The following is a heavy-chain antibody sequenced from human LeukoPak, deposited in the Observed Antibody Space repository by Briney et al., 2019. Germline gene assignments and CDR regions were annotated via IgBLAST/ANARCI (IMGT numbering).Heavy chain of an antibody. CDR3: ALLDYDILTGSDY. J-gene: IGHJ4*02. Sequence: SETLSLTCAVYGGSFSGYYWSWIRQPPGKGLEWIGEINHSGSTDYNSSLKSRVTISVDTSKNQFSLKLSSVTAADTAVYYCALLDYDILTGSDYWGQGTLLTVSS. CDR2: INHSGST. CDR1: GGSFSGYY. D-gene: IGHD3-9*01. V-gene: IGHV4-34*01.